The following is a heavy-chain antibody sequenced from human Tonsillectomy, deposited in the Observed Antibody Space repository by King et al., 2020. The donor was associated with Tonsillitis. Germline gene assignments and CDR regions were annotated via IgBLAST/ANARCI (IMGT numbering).Heavy chain of an antibody. CDR2: IFYSGST. V-gene: IGHV4-39*01. CDR1: GGSITNSDYY. J-gene: IGHJ4*02. Sequence: VQLQESGPGLVKPSETLSLICTVSGGSITNSDYYWGWIRQPPGKGLEWIGSIFYSGSTYYNPSLKSRLTISVDTSKNQFSLKLSSVTAADTAVYYCARPQYDYLWGTYRGGFDYWGQGTLVTVSS. CDR3: ARPQYDYLWGTYRGGFDY. D-gene: IGHD3-16*02.